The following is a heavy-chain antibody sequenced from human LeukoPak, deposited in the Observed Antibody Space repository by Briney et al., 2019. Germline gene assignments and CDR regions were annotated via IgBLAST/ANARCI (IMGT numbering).Heavy chain of an antibody. V-gene: IGHV3-30*04. CDR3: ARDGAVAVSYYYYGMDV. CDR1: GFTFSSYA. D-gene: IGHD6-19*01. J-gene: IGHJ6*04. CDR2: ISYDGSNK. Sequence: GGSLRLSCAASGFTFSSYAMHWVRQAPGKGLEWVAVISYDGSNKYYADSVKGRFTISRDNSKNTLYLQMNSLRAEDTAVYYCARDGAVAVSYYYYGMDVWGKGTTVTVSS.